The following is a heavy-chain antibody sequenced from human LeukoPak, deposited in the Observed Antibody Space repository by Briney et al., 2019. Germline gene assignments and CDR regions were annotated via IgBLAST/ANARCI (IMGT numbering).Heavy chain of an antibody. CDR3: AKSAVIIGYFDY. CDR1: GFTFTNYA. V-gene: IGHV3-30*18. Sequence: PGRSLRLSCAASGFTFTNYAMHWVRQAPGKGLEWVAVISYDGSNEYCADSVEGRFSISRDNSKNTVILQMDSLTPEDTAVYFCAKSAVIIGYFDYWGQGTLVTVSS. D-gene: IGHD2-21*01. CDR2: ISYDGSNE. J-gene: IGHJ4*02.